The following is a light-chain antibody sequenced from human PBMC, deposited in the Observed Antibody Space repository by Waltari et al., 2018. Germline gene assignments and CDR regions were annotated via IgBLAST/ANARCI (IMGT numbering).Light chain of an antibody. Sequence: EIVFTQSPGTLSLSPGERATLSCRASQRVSRYLPWYQQKPGQAPRLRIYAASSRATGIPDRFSGSGSGTDFSLTISRLEPEDFAMYYCQHYVSLPATFGQGTKVEIK. CDR3: QHYVSLPAT. CDR2: AAS. CDR1: QRVSRY. J-gene: IGKJ1*01. V-gene: IGKV3-20*01.